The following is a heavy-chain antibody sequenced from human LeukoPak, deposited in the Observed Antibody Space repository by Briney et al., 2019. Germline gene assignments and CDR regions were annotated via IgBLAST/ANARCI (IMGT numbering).Heavy chain of an antibody. Sequence: QPGGSLRLSCAASGFTFSSYEMNWVRQAPGKGLEWVSYISSGSSSIFYADSVKGRFTISRDNAKNSLYLQMNSLRVEDTAVYYCARYHVNYDSTWGQGTMVTVSS. CDR2: ISSGSSSI. CDR1: GFTFSSYE. D-gene: IGHD3-22*01. V-gene: IGHV3-48*03. J-gene: IGHJ3*01. CDR3: ARYHVNYDST.